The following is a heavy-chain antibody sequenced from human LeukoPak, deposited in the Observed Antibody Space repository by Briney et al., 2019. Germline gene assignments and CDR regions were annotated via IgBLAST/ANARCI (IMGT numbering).Heavy chain of an antibody. J-gene: IGHJ4*02. V-gene: IGHV3-30*18. CDR2: ISYEGSNK. Sequence: GGALRLSCAASGFTFSSYGMQWVRQAPGKELEWVEVISYEGSNKYYADSVKGRFTISRDNSKNTLYLQMNSLRAEDTAVYYCAKGPVVPAAIDIHFDYWGQGTVVTVSA. CDR3: AKGPVVPAAIDIHFDY. CDR1: GFTFSSYG. D-gene: IGHD2-2*01.